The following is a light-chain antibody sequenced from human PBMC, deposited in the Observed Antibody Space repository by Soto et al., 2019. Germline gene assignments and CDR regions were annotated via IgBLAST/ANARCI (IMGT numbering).Light chain of an antibody. CDR2: GAS. V-gene: IGKV3D-20*02. Sequence: IVLTQSPGTLSLSPGEGATLSCRASQSVSSTYLAWYQQKAGQAPRLLIYGASSRATGIQDRFSGSGSGTDFTLTISSLEPEDFAVYYCKQRSNWPTXGQGTRLEIK. J-gene: IGKJ5*01. CDR3: KQRSNWPT. CDR1: QSVSSTY.